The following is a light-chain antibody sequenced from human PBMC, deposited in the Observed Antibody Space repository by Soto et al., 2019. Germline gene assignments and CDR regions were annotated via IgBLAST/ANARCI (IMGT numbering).Light chain of an antibody. CDR1: SSNIGSNY. J-gene: IGLJ3*02. V-gene: IGLV1-47*01. Sequence: QSVLTQPPSASGTPGQRVTISCSGSSSNIGSNYVYWYQHLPGTAPKLLIYRNDQRPSGVPDRFSGSKSGTSASLAISGLRSEDEAYYSCAAWDDSLSGRVFGGGTKLTVL. CDR3: AAWDDSLSGRV. CDR2: RND.